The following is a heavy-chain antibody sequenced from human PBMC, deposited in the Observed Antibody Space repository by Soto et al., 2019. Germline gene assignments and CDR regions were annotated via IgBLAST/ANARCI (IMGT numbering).Heavy chain of an antibody. CDR2: ISGTGGSP. D-gene: IGHD6-19*01. CDR3: AKGQWLVFYFDY. Sequence: GGSLRLSCAASGFTFSNYAMSWVRQAPGKGLEWVSTISGTGGSPYYADFVKGRFTVSRDNSENTLYLQLNSLTVEDTAVYFCAKGQWLVFYFDYWGHGTLVTV. V-gene: IGHV3-23*01. CDR1: GFTFSNYA. J-gene: IGHJ4*01.